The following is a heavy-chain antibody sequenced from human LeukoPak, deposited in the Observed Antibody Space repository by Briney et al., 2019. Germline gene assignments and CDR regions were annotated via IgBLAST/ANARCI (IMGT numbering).Heavy chain of an antibody. CDR3: VRESEYYFDHSASFDY. V-gene: IGHV3-30-3*01. D-gene: IGHD3-22*01. CDR1: GFTFTAYL. CDR2: MSSDGNAM. Sequence: GRSLRLSCAASGFTFTAYLIHWVRQAPGKGLEWVAVMSSDGNAMFYADSVKGRFTISRDNSKNTMYLQMNSLRAEDTAVYYCVRESEYYFDHSASFDYWGQGTLVTVSS. J-gene: IGHJ4*02.